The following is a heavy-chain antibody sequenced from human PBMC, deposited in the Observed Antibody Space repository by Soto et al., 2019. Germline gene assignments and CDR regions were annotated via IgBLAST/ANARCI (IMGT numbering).Heavy chain of an antibody. CDR1: GYTFTSYG. V-gene: IGHV1-18*01. Sequence: QVHLVQSGPDVKKPGASVKVSCKAAGYTFTSYGVSWVRQAPGQGLEWMGWISDYNGNTDYAQKFQGRVTMTTDTSTSTAYMELRSLRSDDTAVYYCARDGGSNWYVFGYWGQGTLVTVSS. D-gene: IGHD6-13*01. J-gene: IGHJ4*02. CDR2: ISDYNGNT. CDR3: ARDGGSNWYVFGY.